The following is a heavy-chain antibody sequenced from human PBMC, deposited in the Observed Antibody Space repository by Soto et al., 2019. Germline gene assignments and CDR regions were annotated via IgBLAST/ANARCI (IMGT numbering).Heavy chain of an antibody. J-gene: IGHJ4*02. V-gene: IGHV3-30-3*01. CDR1: GFTFSSYA. CDR3: ARVGDDSSGYQAFDY. D-gene: IGHD3-22*01. Sequence: PGGSLRLSCAASGFTFSSYAMHWVRQAPGKGLEWVAVISYDGSNKYYADSVKGRFTISKDNSKNTLYLQMNSLRAEDTAVYYCARVGDDSSGYQAFDYWGQGTLVTVSS. CDR2: ISYDGSNK.